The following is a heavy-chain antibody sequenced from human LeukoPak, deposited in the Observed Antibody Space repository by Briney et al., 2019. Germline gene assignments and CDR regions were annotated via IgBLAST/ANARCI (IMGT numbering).Heavy chain of an antibody. Sequence: SHTLSLTCTVSGGSISSSIYYWGWIRQPPGKGLEWIGTFYYIGSTYYNPSLRSRVTISVDTSKNQFSLKLTSVTAADTAVYYCARERVDTYDSSGYYRRRFDYWGQGTPVTVSS. D-gene: IGHD3-22*01. CDR3: ARERVDTYDSSGYYRRRFDY. CDR1: GGSISSSIYY. CDR2: FYYIGST. J-gene: IGHJ4*02. V-gene: IGHV4-39*02.